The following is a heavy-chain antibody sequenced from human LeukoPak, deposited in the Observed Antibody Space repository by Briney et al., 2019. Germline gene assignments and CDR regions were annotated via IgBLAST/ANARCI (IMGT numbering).Heavy chain of an antibody. CDR3: ARGVYIAAAQYGY. CDR2: IYYSGTT. CDR1: GGSISSYY. Sequence: PSETLSLTCTVSGGSISSYYRSWIRQPPGKGLEWIGYIYYSGTTNYNPSLKSRVTISVDTSKNQFSLKLSSVTAAGTAVYYCARGVYIAAAQYGYWGQGTLVTVSS. D-gene: IGHD6-13*01. V-gene: IGHV4-59*01. J-gene: IGHJ4*02.